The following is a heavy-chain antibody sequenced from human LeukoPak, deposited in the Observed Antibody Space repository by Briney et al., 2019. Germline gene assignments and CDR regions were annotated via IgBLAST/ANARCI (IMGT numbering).Heavy chain of an antibody. D-gene: IGHD5-24*01. J-gene: IGHJ4*02. CDR1: GYTFTTYT. Sequence: ASVKGSCKASGYTFTTYTMHWVRQAPGQRLEWMGWINAGNGNTKYSQKFQGRVTITRDTSASTAYMDLSSLRSEDTAVYYCAREIDRDGYNRFFDYWGQGILVTVSS. CDR2: INAGNGNT. V-gene: IGHV1-3*01. CDR3: AREIDRDGYNRFFDY.